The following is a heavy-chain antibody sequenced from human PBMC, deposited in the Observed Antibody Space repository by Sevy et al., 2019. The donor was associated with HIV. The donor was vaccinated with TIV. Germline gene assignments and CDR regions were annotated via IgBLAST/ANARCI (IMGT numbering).Heavy chain of an antibody. D-gene: IGHD2-15*01. CDR2: IYYSGST. CDR1: GGSISSYY. J-gene: IGHJ5*02. V-gene: IGHV4-59*13. Sequence: SETLSLTCTVSGGSISSYYWSWIRQPPGKGLEWIGYIYYSGSTNYNPPLKSRVTISVDTSKNQFSLKLSSVTAADTAVYYCARDFDPMHCSGGSCYGPQGWFDPWGQGTLVTVSS. CDR3: ARDFDPMHCSGGSCYGPQGWFDP.